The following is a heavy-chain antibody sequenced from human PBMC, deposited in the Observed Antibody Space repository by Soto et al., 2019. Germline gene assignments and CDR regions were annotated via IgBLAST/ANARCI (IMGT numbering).Heavy chain of an antibody. D-gene: IGHD1-1*01. J-gene: IGHJ4*02. CDR1: GFTFSSYG. CDR2: IWYDGSNK. V-gene: IGHV3-33*01. Sequence: GESLKISCAASGFTFSSYGMHWVRQAPGKGLEWVAVIWYDGSNKYYADSVKGRFTISRDNSKNTLYLQMNSLRAEDTAVYYCARDPVKTGTTVWDYWGQGTLVTVSS. CDR3: ARDPVKTGTTVWDY.